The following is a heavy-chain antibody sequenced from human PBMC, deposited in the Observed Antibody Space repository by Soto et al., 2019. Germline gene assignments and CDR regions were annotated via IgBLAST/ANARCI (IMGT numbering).Heavy chain of an antibody. CDR3: ARWVYYYDSSGYYPSLDY. Sequence: QVPLVQSGAEVKKPGASVKVSCKASGYTFTSYDINWVRQATGQGLEWMGWMNPNSGNTGYAQKFQGRVTMTRNTSISTACMELSSLRSKDTAVYYCARWVYYYDSSGYYPSLDYWGQGTLVTVSS. D-gene: IGHD3-22*01. CDR1: GYTFTSYD. V-gene: IGHV1-8*01. CDR2: MNPNSGNT. J-gene: IGHJ4*02.